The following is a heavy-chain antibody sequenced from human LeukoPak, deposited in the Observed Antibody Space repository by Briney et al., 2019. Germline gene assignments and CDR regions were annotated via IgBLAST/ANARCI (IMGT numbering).Heavy chain of an antibody. CDR2: ISGSGGSGGST. D-gene: IGHD3-10*01. V-gene: IGHV3-23*01. J-gene: IGHJ4*02. CDR3: AKVPHYYYGSGSFQFDY. CDR1: GFTFSSYA. Sequence: GGSLRLSYAASGFTFSSYAMSWVRQAPGKGLEWVSAISGSGGSGGSTDYADSVKGRFTISRDNSKNTLYLQMNSLRAEDTAVYYCAKVPHYYYGSGSFQFDYWGQGTLVAVSS.